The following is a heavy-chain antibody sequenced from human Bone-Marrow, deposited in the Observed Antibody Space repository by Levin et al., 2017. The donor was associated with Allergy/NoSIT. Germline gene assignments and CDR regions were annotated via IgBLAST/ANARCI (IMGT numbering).Heavy chain of an antibody. V-gene: IGHV3-30*18. J-gene: IGHJ4*02. CDR2: ISYDGSNK. D-gene: IGHD2-21*02. CDR3: AKSTDDSYCGGDCFLDY. CDR1: GFTFSSYG. Sequence: SCAASGFTFSSYGMHWVRQAPGKGLEWVAVISYDGSNKYYADSVKGRFTISRDNSKNTLYLQMNSLRAEDTAVYYCAKSTDDSYCGGDCFLDYWGQGTLVTVSS.